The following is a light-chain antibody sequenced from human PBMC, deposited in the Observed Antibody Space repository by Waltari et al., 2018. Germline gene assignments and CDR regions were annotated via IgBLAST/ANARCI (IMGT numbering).Light chain of an antibody. CDR2: KAS. V-gene: IGKV1-5*03. CDR1: QSISTY. CDR3: QQYNTYSS. J-gene: IGKJ2*01. Sequence: DFQMTQSPSSLSASVGDRVTITCRASQSISTYLAWYQQKPGKAPNLLIYKASSLKSGVPSRFSGSGSGTQFTLTISSLQPGDFATYYCQQYNTYSSFGQGTKLEIK.